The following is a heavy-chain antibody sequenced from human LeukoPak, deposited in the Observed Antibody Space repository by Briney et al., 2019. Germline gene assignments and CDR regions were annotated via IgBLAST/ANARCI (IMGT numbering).Heavy chain of an antibody. CDR2: IYHSGST. D-gene: IGHD5-24*01. CDR1: GYSISSGYY. Sequence: SETLSFTCAVSGYSISSGYYWGWIRQPPGKGLEWIGSIYHSGSTYYNPALKSRVTISVDTSKNQFSLKLSSVTAADTAVYYCARHRSGWLQSSFDYWGQGTLVTVSS. J-gene: IGHJ4*02. CDR3: ARHRSGWLQSSFDY. V-gene: IGHV4-38-2*01.